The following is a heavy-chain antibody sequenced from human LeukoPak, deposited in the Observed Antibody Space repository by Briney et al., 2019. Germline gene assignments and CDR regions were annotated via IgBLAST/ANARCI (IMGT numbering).Heavy chain of an antibody. CDR2: IIPILGIA. V-gene: IGHV1-69*04. CDR1: GGTFSSYA. Sequence: SVKVSCKASGGTFSSYAIRWVRQAPGQGLEWMGRIIPILGIANYAQKFQGRVTITADKSTSTAYMELSSLRSEDTAVYYCARSGYSYGRADYWGQGTLVTVSS. J-gene: IGHJ4*02. CDR3: ARSGYSYGRADY. D-gene: IGHD5-18*01.